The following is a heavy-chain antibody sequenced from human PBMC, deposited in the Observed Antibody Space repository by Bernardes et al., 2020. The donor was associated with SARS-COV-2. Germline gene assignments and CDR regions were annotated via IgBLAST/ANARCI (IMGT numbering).Heavy chain of an antibody. Sequence: ASVKVSCKASGYTFNSYGISWVRQAPGQGLEWMGWINANNGNTNYVQKVQGRVTMTTDTSTSTVYMELRSLRSDDTAVYYCASCSGGYCFSEGSYYYYGLDVWGQGTTVTVSS. J-gene: IGHJ6*02. V-gene: IGHV1-18*01. CDR1: GYTFNSYG. D-gene: IGHD2-15*01. CDR3: ASCSGGYCFSEGSYYYYGLDV. CDR2: INANNGNT.